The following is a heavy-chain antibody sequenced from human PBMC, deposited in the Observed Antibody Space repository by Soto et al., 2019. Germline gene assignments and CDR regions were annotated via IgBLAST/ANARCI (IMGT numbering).Heavy chain of an antibody. CDR1: GFTFSNAW. J-gene: IGHJ4*02. CDR2: IKSKTDGGTT. V-gene: IGHV3-15*01. CDR3: TTAPPRNYFVY. Sequence: EVQLVESGGGLVKPGGSLRLSCAASGFTFSNAWMSWVRQAPGKGLEWVGRIKSKTDGGTTDYAAPVKGRFTISIDDSKTTLYLQMNSLKTEDTAVYSWTTAPPRNYFVYWGQGTLVTVSS.